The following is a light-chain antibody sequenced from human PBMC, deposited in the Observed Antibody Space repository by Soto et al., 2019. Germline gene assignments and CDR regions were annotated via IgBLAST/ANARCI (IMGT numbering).Light chain of an antibody. CDR1: HSVSSSY. Sequence: EIVLTQSPGTLSLSPGERATLSCRASHSVSSSYLAWYQQKPGQAPRLLLYGAASRATGIPDRFSGSGSGTDFTLTISRLEPEDFAVYYCQQYGSSPLTFGGWTKVEIK. CDR3: QQYGSSPLT. V-gene: IGKV3-20*01. CDR2: GAA. J-gene: IGKJ4*02.